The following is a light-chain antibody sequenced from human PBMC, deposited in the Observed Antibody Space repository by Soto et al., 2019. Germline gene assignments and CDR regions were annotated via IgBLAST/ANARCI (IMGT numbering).Light chain of an antibody. CDR1: QSVSSSY. CDR3: QQSGSSTGT. V-gene: IGKV3-20*01. J-gene: IGKJ1*01. CDR2: GAS. Sequence: EIVLTQSPGTLSLSPGERATLSCRASQSVSSSYLAWCQHKPGQAPRLLIYGASSRAAGIPDRFSGSGSGRDFTLTISRLEPEDFAVYYCQQSGSSTGTFGQGTRVEIK.